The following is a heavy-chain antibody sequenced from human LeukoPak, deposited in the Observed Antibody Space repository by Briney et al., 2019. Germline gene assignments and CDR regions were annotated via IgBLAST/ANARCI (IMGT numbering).Heavy chain of an antibody. V-gene: IGHV1-18*01. J-gene: IGHJ4*02. CDR2: ISAYNGNT. Sequence: ASVKVSCKASGYTFTSYGISWVRQAPGQGLEWMGWISAYNGNTNYAQKLQGRVTMTTDTSTSTAYMELRSLRSDDTAVYYRARDRSIAAAGPTVGDYWGQGTLVTVSS. D-gene: IGHD6-13*01. CDR3: ARDRSIAAAGPTVGDY. CDR1: GYTFTSYG.